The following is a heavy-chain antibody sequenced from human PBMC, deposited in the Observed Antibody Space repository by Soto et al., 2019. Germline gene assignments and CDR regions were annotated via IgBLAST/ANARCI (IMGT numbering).Heavy chain of an antibody. CDR1: GFTFSRYW. CDR2: INQDGSEK. J-gene: IGHJ5*02. V-gene: IGHV3-7*04. CDR3: TRDLLDP. Sequence: GGSLRLSCAASGFTFSRYWMSWVRQAPGKGLEWVANINQDGSEKNHVDSVKGRFTISRDNAKNSVYLQMNSLRVEDTAVYYCTRDLLDPWGQGTLVTVSS.